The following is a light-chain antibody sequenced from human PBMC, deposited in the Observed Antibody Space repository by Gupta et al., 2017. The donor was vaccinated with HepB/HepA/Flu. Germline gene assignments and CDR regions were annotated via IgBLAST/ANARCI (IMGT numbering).Light chain of an antibody. Sequence: EVVLTQSPATLSLSPGEGATLTCRASQSVSTSLAWYQHRPGQSPRLLIYDASTRATGVPARFSGGGSGTDFTLTITSLQPEDFAVYYCQHRSDWLRGFGPGTKVDMK. CDR2: DAS. J-gene: IGKJ2*03. CDR1: QSVSTS. CDR3: QHRSDWLRG. V-gene: IGKV3-11*01.